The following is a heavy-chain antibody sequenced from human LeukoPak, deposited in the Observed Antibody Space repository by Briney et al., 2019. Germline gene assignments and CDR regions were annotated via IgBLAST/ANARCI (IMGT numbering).Heavy chain of an antibody. J-gene: IGHJ4*02. D-gene: IGHD2-2*01. Sequence: PGGSLRLSCAASGFTFSGYSMSWVRQAPGKGPEWVSTISGSGDATYYADSVKGRFTISRDNSKNTLYVQMNSLRAEDTAVYHCAKEAYCSSTGCMPLDYWGQGTLVTVSS. CDR3: AKEAYCSSTGCMPLDY. CDR2: ISGSGDAT. V-gene: IGHV3-23*01. CDR1: GFTFSGYS.